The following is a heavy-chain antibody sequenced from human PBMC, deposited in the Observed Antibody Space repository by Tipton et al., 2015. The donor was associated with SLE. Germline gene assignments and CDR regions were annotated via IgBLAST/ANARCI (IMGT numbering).Heavy chain of an antibody. D-gene: IGHD6-6*01. CDR3: ARGGGSSSSGDY. J-gene: IGHJ4*02. Sequence: TLSLTCTVSGGSFSGYYWSWIRQPPGKGLEWVGEINHSGSTNYNPSLKRRVTISVDTSKNQFSLRLSSVTAADTAVYYCARGGGSSSSGDYWGQGTLVTVSS. CDR1: GGSFSGYY. CDR2: INHSGST. V-gene: IGHV4-34*01.